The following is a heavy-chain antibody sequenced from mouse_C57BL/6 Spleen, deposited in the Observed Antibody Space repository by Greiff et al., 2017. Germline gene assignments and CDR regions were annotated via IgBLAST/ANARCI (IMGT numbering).Heavy chain of an antibody. Sequence: EVKLMESGEGLVKPGGSLKLSCAASGFTFSSYAMSWVRQTPEKRLEWVAYISSGGDYIYYADTVKGRFTISRDNARNTLYLQMSSLKSEDTAMYYCTRDQDYDGYFDYWGQGTTLTVSS. V-gene: IGHV5-9-1*02. CDR2: ISSGGDYI. CDR3: TRDQDYDGYFDY. J-gene: IGHJ2*01. D-gene: IGHD2-4*01. CDR1: GFTFSSYA.